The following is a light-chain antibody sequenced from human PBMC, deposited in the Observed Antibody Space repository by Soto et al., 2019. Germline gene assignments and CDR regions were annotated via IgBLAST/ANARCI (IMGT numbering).Light chain of an antibody. J-gene: IGKJ4*01. CDR1: QSVSSN. Sequence: EIVMTQSPATLSVSPGERATRSCRASQSVSSNLAWYQQKPGQAPRLLIYGASTRATGIPARFSGSGSGTELTLTLSSLQSEDFAVYYCQQYNNWPPTFGGGTKVEIK. CDR3: QQYNNWPPT. CDR2: GAS. V-gene: IGKV3-15*01.